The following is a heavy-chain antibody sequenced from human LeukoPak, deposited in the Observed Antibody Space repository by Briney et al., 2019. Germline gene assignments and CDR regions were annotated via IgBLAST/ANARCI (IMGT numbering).Heavy chain of an antibody. CDR2: IYYSGST. J-gene: IGHJ4*02. CDR1: GGSISSSSYY. V-gene: IGHV4-39*01. Sequence: PSETLSLTCTVSGGSISSSSYYWGWIRQPPGKGLEWIGSIYYSGSTYYNPSLKSRVTISVDTSKNQFSLKLSSATAADTAVYYCARLREGFDYWGQGTLVTVSS. CDR3: ARLREGFDY.